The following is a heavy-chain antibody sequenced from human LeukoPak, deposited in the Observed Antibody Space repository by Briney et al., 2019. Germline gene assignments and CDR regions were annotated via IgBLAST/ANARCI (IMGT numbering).Heavy chain of an antibody. V-gene: IGHV4-31*03. J-gene: IGHJ6*02. Sequence: PSETLSLTCTVSGGSISSGGYYWSWIRQHPGKGLEWIGYIYYSGSTYYNPSLKSRVTISVDTSKNQFSLKLSSVTAADTGVYYCARDNPITMIVVRESYGMDVWGQGTTVTVSS. CDR2: IYYSGST. D-gene: IGHD3-22*01. CDR3: ARDNPITMIVVRESYGMDV. CDR1: GGSISSGGYY.